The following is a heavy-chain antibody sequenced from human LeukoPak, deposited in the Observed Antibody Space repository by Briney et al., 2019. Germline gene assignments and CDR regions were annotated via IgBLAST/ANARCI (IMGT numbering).Heavy chain of an antibody. CDR1: GGSISGYY. J-gene: IGHJ6*02. CDR3: ARETEMHIDV. D-gene: IGHD5-24*01. CDR2: IYFSGTT. V-gene: IGHV4-59*01. Sequence: SETLSLTCTVSGGSISGYYWSWIRQPPGKGLEWIGNIYFSGTTNYNPSLKSRVTISLDTSKSQFFLKLRSVTAADTAVYYCARETEMHIDVWGQGTTVTVSS.